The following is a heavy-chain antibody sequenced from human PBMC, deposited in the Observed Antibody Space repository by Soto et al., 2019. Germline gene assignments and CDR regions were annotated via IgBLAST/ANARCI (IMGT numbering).Heavy chain of an antibody. J-gene: IGHJ4*02. Sequence: PSETLSLTCAVYGGSFSGYYWSWIRQPPGKGLEWIGEINHSGSTNYNPSLKSRVTISVDTSKNQFSLKLSSVTAADTAVYYCARSSPHSGLRFPFRYFDYWGQGTLVTVSS. CDR2: INHSGST. CDR1: GGSFSGYY. D-gene: IGHD5-12*01. V-gene: IGHV4-34*01. CDR3: ARSSPHSGLRFPFRYFDY.